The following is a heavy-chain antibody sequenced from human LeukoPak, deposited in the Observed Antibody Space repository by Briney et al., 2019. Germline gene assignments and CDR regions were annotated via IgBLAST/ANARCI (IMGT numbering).Heavy chain of an antibody. CDR1: GYTFTGYY. CDR3: ARGCSSTSCYIGPFDP. J-gene: IGHJ5*02. D-gene: IGHD2-2*02. CDR2: INPNSGGT. V-gene: IGHV1-2*06. Sequence: ASVEVSCKASGYTFTGYYMHWVRQAPGQGLEWMGRINPNSGGTNYAQKFQGRVTMTRDTSISTAYMELSRLRSDDTAVYYCARGCSSTSCYIGPFDPWGQGTLVTVSS.